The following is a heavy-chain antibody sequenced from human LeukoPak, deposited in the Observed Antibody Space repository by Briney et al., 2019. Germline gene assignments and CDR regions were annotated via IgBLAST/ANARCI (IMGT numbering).Heavy chain of an antibody. V-gene: IGHV3-21*01. CDR1: GFTFSSDS. CDR3: ARVSGIRYCSSTSCYYYYGMDV. CDR2: ISSSSSYI. D-gene: IGHD2-2*01. J-gene: IGHJ6*02. Sequence: GGSLRLSCAASGFTFSSDSMNWVRQAPGKGLDWVSSISSSSSYIYYADSVKGRFTISRDNAKNSLYLQMNSLRAEDTAVYYCARVSGIRYCSSTSCYYYYGMDVWGQGTTVTVSS.